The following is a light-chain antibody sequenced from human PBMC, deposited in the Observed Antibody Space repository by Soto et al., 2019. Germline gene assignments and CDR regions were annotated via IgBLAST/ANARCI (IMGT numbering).Light chain of an antibody. CDR2: DVS. CDR3: SSYTSSSTLV. V-gene: IGLV2-14*01. CDR1: SSDVGGYNY. Sequence: QSVLTQPASVSGSPGQSITISYTGTSSDVGGYNYVSWYQQHPGKAPKLMICDVSNRPSGVSNRFSGSKSGNTASLTISGLQAEDEADYYCSSYTSSSTLVFGGGTKLTVL. J-gene: IGLJ2*01.